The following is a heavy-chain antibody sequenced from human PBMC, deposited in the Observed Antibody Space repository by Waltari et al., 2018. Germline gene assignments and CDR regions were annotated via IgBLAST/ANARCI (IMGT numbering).Heavy chain of an antibody. CDR2: INHSGST. Sequence: QVQLQQWGAGLLKPSETLSLPCAVYGGSFSGYYWSWIRQPPGKGLEWIGEINHSGSTNYNPSLKSRVTISVDTSKNQFSLKLSSVTAADTAVYYCARGMYSGSYYPFDYWGQGTLVTVSS. CDR1: GGSFSGYY. D-gene: IGHD1-26*01. CDR3: ARGMYSGSYYPFDY. J-gene: IGHJ4*02. V-gene: IGHV4-34*01.